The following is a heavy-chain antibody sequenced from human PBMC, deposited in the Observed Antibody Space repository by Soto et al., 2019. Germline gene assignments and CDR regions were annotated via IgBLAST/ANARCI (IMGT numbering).Heavy chain of an antibody. J-gene: IGHJ4*02. Sequence: QVQLVQSGAEVKKPGASVKVSCKASGYTLTSYDINWVRQAPGQGLEWMGWMSPNTGNTGQAQRFQGGLTMTRNTSISTAYMELTRLKSEDTAVYYCAISDFSGGSCCMLDYWGQGTLVTVSS. CDR3: AISDFSGGSCCMLDY. D-gene: IGHD2-15*01. CDR1: GYTLTSYD. V-gene: IGHV1-8*01. CDR2: MSPNTGNT.